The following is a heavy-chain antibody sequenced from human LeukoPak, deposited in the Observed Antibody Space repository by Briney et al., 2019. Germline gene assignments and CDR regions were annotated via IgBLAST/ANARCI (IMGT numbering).Heavy chain of an antibody. D-gene: IGHD3-22*01. CDR1: GFTFSSYG. CDR3: AANYDSSGYYYV. CDR2: ISGSGGST. Sequence: GWSLRLSCAASGFTFSSYGMQWVRQAPGKGLEWVSAISGSGGSTYYADSVKGRFTISRDNSKNTLYLQMNSLRAEDTAVYYCAANYDSSGYYYVWGQGTLVTVSS. V-gene: IGHV3-23*01. J-gene: IGHJ4*02.